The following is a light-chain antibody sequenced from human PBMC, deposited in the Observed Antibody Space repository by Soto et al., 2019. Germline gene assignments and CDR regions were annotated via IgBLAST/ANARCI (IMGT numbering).Light chain of an antibody. Sequence: WTPTPGPLSLSLGESVTPSLTASQGIRSHLAWYQQKPGQAPRLLIYDASSRATGIPDRFSGSGSGTDFTLTISRLEPEDFAVYYCQQYGTSPRTFGQGTKVDIK. CDR1: QGIRSH. V-gene: IGKV3-20*01. CDR3: QQYGTSPRT. CDR2: DAS. J-gene: IGKJ1*01.